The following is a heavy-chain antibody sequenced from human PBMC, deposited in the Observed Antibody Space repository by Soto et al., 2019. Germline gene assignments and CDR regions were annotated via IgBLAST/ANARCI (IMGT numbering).Heavy chain of an antibody. Sequence: GGSLRLSCAASGFTVSSNYMSWVRQAPGKGLEWVSVIYSGGSTYYADSVKGRFTISRDNSKNTLYLQMNSLRAEDTAVYYCARDNRYSGSSGYAMDVWGLGTTVTVSS. CDR1: GFTVSSNY. CDR2: IYSGGST. J-gene: IGHJ6*02. D-gene: IGHD5-12*01. V-gene: IGHV3-53*01. CDR3: ARDNRYSGSSGYAMDV.